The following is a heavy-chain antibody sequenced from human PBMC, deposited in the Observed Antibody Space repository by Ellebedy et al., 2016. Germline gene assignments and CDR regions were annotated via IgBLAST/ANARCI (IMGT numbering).Heavy chain of an antibody. Sequence: ASVKVSCKASGYTFTSYDINWVRQATGQGLEWMGWMNPNSGNTGYAQKFQGRVTMTRNTSISTAYMELSSLRSEDTAVYYCAGTPEMIYGDYVDWFDPWGQGTLVTVSS. CDR2: MNPNSGNT. V-gene: IGHV1-8*01. CDR3: AGTPEMIYGDYVDWFDP. J-gene: IGHJ5*02. D-gene: IGHD4-17*01. CDR1: GYTFTSYD.